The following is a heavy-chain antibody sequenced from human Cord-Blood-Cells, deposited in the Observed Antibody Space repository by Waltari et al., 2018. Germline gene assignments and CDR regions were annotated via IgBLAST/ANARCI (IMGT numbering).Heavy chain of an antibody. J-gene: IGHJ5*02. D-gene: IGHD3-3*01. Sequence: QVQLVQSGAEVKKPGASVKVSCKASGYTFTGYYMHWVRQAPGQGLEWRGWINPSRCGTNSPRKFQGSVTMTRDTSISTAYMELSRLRSDDTAVYYCARDGRGYDFWSGSNWFDPWGQGTLVTVSS. CDR1: GYTFTGYY. CDR3: ARDGRGYDFWSGSNWFDP. CDR2: INPSRCGT. V-gene: IGHV1-2*02.